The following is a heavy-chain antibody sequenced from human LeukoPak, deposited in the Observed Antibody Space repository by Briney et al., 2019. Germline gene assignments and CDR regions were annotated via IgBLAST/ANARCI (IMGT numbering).Heavy chain of an antibody. D-gene: IGHD2-2*01. V-gene: IGHV3-74*01. CDR1: GNYW. Sequence: GGSLRLSCAASGNYWMHWVRQAPGKGLAWVSHINGDGSWTTYADSVKGRFTISKDNAKNTVYLQMNNLRAEDTAVYYCVSFYETYWGRGTLVTVSS. J-gene: IGHJ4*02. CDR3: VSFYETY. CDR2: INGDGSWT.